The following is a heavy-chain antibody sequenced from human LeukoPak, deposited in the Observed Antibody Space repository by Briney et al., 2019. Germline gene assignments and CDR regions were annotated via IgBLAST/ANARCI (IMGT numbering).Heavy chain of an antibody. CDR3: ARGGDFGVVTDS. CDR1: GFTLSSYT. CDR2: ISTSGSFT. V-gene: IGHV3-21*04. Sequence: PGGFLRLSCAASGFTLSSYTMNWVRQASGKSPEWVALISTSGSFTHYADSVKGRFTISRDNAKNSLYLQMENLRVEDTATYFCARGGDFGVVTDSWGQGTQVSVSS. D-gene: IGHD3-10*01. J-gene: IGHJ4*02.